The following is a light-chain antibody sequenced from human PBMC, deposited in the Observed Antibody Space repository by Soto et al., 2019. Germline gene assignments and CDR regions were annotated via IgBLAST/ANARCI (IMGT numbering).Light chain of an antibody. J-gene: IGKJ2*01. CDR2: GAS. V-gene: IGKV3-20*01. CDR3: QQYGSSPYT. CDR1: QSVSSSY. Sequence: EIVLTQSPGTLSLSPGARATLSCRASQSVSSSYLAWYQQKPGQAPRLLIYGASSRATGIPDRFSGSGSGTDFSRTISRLEPEDFAVFYCQQYGSSPYTFGQGTKLEIK.